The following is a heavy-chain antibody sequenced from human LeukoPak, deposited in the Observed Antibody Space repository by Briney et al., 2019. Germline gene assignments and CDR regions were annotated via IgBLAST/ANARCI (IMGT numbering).Heavy chain of an antibody. J-gene: IGHJ4*02. CDR1: GGSISSSSYY. CDR3: ASDYGDYVGLGY. CDR2: IYYSGST. V-gene: IGHV4-39*07. D-gene: IGHD4-17*01. Sequence: SETLSLTCTVSGGSISSSSYYWGWLRQPPGKGLEWIGSIYYSGSTYYNPSLKSRVTISVDTSKNQFSLKLSSVAAADTAVYYCASDYGDYVGLGYWGQGTLVTVSS.